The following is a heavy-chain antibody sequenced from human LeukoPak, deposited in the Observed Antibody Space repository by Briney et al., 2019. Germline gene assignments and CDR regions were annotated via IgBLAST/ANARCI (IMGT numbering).Heavy chain of an antibody. CDR3: AGDRGYYDSSGGMDV. CDR2: IWYDGSNK. CDR1: GFTFSSYG. J-gene: IGHJ6*02. V-gene: IGHV3-33*01. D-gene: IGHD3-22*01. Sequence: GGSLRLSCAASGFTFSSYGMHWVRQAPGKGLEWVAVIWYDGSNKYYADSVKGRFTISRDNSKSTLYLQMNSLRAEDTAVYYCAGDRGYYDSSGGMDVWGQGTTVTVSS.